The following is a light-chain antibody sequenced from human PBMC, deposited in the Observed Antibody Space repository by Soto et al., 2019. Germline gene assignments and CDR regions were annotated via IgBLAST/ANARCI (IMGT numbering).Light chain of an antibody. CDR2: HAS. Sequence: EIVMTQSPATLSVSPGERATLSCRASQSVSNNLAWYQQKPGQAPRLLIYHASTRATGIPARFSGSGSGTEFTLTISSRQSEDSAVYYCQQYNKWPLTFGGGTKVEIK. CDR3: QQYNKWPLT. J-gene: IGKJ4*01. V-gene: IGKV3-15*01. CDR1: QSVSNN.